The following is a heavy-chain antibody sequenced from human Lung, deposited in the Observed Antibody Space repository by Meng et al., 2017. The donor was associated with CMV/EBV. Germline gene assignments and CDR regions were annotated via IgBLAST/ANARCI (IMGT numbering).Heavy chain of an antibody. J-gene: IGHJ4*02. CDR3: ARLGGEWERLFG. CDR2: IPYDGSNK. V-gene: IGHV3-30*02. CDR1: GFTFSNYG. D-gene: IGHD1-26*01. Sequence: GGSXRLSCAASGFTFSNYGMHWVRQAPGKGLEWVAFIPYDGSNKYYADSVKGRFTIFRDNSNNMLYLQMNSLRADDTAVYFCARLGGEWERLFGGGQGSLVTVSS.